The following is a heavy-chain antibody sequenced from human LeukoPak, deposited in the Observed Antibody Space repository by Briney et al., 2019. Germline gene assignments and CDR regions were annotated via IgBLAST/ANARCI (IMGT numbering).Heavy chain of an antibody. CDR2: IWYDGSNK. CDR3: ARESGNGYSSGWYPYYYYGMDV. Sequence: GGSLRLSCAASGFAFDDYAMHWVRQAPGKGLEWVAVIWYDGSNKYYADSVKGRFTISRDNSKNTLYLQMNSLRAEDTAVYYCARESGNGYSSGWYPYYYYGMDVWGQGTTVTVSS. V-gene: IGHV3-33*08. J-gene: IGHJ6*02. D-gene: IGHD6-19*01. CDR1: GFAFDDYA.